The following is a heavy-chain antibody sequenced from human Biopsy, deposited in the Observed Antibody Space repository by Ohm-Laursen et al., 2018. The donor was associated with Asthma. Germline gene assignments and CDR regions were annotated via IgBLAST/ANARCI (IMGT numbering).Heavy chain of an antibody. J-gene: IGHJ4*02. D-gene: IGHD3-3*01. V-gene: IGHV3-30*18. Sequence: SLRLSCTASGFSFNSYGMHWVRQAPGKGLEWVAVVSYDGGVAHYADSMKGRFTISRDNAKSKLYLQMNRLRTDDTAVYYCAKRRGYSDLTDFDHWGQGTLVTVSS. CDR2: VSYDGGVA. CDR3: AKRRGYSDLTDFDH. CDR1: GFSFNSYG.